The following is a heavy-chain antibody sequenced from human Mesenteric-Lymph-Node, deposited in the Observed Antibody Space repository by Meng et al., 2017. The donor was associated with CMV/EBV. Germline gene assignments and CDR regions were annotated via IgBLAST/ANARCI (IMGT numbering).Heavy chain of an antibody. Sequence: GESLKISCAASGFTFSSYGMHWVRQAPGKGLEWMAFIRSDGSNQYYADSVKGRLTISRDNSKNTLYLQMNSLRAEDTAIYYCARVRGVLIPAVDYWGQGTLVTVSS. V-gene: IGHV3-30*02. CDR1: GFTFSSYG. CDR2: IRSDGSNQ. CDR3: ARVRGVLIPAVDY. D-gene: IGHD2-8*01. J-gene: IGHJ4*02.